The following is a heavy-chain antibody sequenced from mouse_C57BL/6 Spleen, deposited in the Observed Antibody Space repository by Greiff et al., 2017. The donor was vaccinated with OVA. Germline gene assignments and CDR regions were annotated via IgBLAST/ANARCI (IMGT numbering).Heavy chain of an antibody. CDR3: ARGITNWYFDV. CDR2: IYPGSGST. D-gene: IGHD1-1*01. CDR1: GYTFTSYW. J-gene: IGHJ1*03. Sequence: QVQLQQPGAELVKPGASVKMSCKASGYTFTSYWITWVKQRPGQGLEWIGDIYPGSGSTNYNEKFTSKATLTVDTSSSTAYMQRSSLTAEDSAVYYCARGITNWYFDVWGTGTTVTVSS. V-gene: IGHV1-55*01.